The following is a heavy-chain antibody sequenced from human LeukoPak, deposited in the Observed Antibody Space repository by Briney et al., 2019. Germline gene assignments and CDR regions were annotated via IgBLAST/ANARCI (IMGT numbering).Heavy chain of an antibody. CDR3: AKDRSPYYYDSSGYYL. Sequence: PGGSLRLSCAGSGFTFSSYAMSWVRQAPGKGLDWVSAISGSGGSTYYADSVKGRFTISRDNSKNTLYLQMNSLRAEDTAVYYCAKDRSPYYYDSSGYYLGGQGTLVTVSS. D-gene: IGHD3-22*01. CDR1: GFTFSSYA. J-gene: IGHJ4*02. CDR2: ISGSGGST. V-gene: IGHV3-23*01.